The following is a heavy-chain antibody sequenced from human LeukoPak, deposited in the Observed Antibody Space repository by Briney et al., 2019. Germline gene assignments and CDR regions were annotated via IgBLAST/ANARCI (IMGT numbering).Heavy chain of an antibody. Sequence: RTSETLSLTCAVYGGSFSGYYWCWIRQPPGKGLEWIGEINHSGTTQYNPSLKSRVTISEDTSKNQFSLKLSSVTAADTAVYYCARVPVSPRYYYGSGSYILDNGFDYWGQGTLVTVSS. CDR3: ARVPVSPRYYYGSGSYILDNGFDY. V-gene: IGHV4-34*01. CDR1: GGSFSGYY. CDR2: INHSGTT. D-gene: IGHD3-10*01. J-gene: IGHJ4*02.